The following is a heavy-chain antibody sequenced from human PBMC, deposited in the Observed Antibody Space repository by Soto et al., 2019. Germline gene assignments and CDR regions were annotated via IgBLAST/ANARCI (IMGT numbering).Heavy chain of an antibody. CDR1: GGSISGYY. Sequence: QVQLQESGPGLVKPSETLSLTCTVSGGSISGYYWSWIRQPPGKGLEWIGYINSSGSTTYNPSLASRAAISADTSKNQFSLKVNSVTTADTAVYYCARDARGLMTGIDYWGQGTLVTVSS. J-gene: IGHJ4*02. V-gene: IGHV4-59*01. CDR2: INSSGST. CDR3: ARDARGLMTGIDY. D-gene: IGHD3-10*01.